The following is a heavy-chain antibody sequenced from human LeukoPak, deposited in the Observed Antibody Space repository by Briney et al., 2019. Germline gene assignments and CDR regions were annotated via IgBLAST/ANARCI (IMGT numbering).Heavy chain of an antibody. Sequence: GGSLRLSCAASGFTFSRYWMHWVRQAPGKELVWVSRINSDGSSTSYADSVKGRFTISRDNAKNTLYLQMNSLRAEDTAVYYCARALRFLEVDYWGQGTLVTVSS. J-gene: IGHJ4*02. CDR1: GFTFSRYW. D-gene: IGHD3-3*01. CDR2: INSDGSST. CDR3: ARALRFLEVDY. V-gene: IGHV3-74*01.